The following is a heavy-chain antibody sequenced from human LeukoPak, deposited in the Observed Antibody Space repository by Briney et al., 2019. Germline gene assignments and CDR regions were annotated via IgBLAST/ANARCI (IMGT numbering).Heavy chain of an antibody. CDR1: GYTVTSYG. V-gene: IGHV1-18*01. CDR3: ARAYYYDTSGYYSPNFDY. CDR2: ISAYNGNT. J-gene: IGHJ4*02. D-gene: IGHD3-22*01. Sequence: GASVKVSCKASGYTVTSYGISWVRQAPGQGLEWMGWISAYNGNTNYAQKLQGRVTMTTDTSTSTAYMELRSLRSDDTAVYYCARAYYYDTSGYYSPNFDYWGQGTLVTVSS.